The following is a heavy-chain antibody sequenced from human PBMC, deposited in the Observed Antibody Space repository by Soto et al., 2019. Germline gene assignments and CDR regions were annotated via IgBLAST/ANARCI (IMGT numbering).Heavy chain of an antibody. CDR2: INAGNGNT. CDR3: ARDFTGSYLGLDY. CDR1: GYTFTSYA. D-gene: IGHD1-26*01. V-gene: IGHV1-3*01. J-gene: IGHJ4*02. Sequence: ASVKVSCKASGYTFTSYAMHWVRQAPGQRLEWMGWINAGNGNTKYSQKFQGRVTITTDTSASTAYMELSSLRSEDTAVYYCARDFTGSYLGLDYWGQGTLVTVSS.